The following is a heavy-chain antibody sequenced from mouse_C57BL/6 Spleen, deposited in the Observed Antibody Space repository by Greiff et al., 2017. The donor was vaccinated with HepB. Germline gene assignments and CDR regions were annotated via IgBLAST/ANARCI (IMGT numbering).Heavy chain of an antibody. CDR2: IWTGGGT. CDR1: GFSLTSYA. D-gene: IGHD1-1*01. V-gene: IGHV2-9-1*01. CDR3: ARQDYGSRGYYAMDY. J-gene: IGHJ4*01. Sequence: VMLVESGPGLVAPSQSLSITCTVSGFSLTSYAISWVRQPPGKGLEWLGVIWTGGGTNYNSALKSRLSISKDNSKSQFFLKMNSLQTDDTARYYCARQDYGSRGYYAMDYWGQGTSVTVSS.